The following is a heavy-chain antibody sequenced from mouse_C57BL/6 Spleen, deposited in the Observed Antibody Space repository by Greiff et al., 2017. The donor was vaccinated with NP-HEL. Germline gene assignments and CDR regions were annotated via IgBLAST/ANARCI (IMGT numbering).Heavy chain of an antibody. V-gene: IGHV1-80*01. CDR1: GYAFSSYW. CDR2: LYPGDGDT. Sequence: QVQLQQSGAELVKPGASVKISCKASGYAFSSYWMNWVKQRPGKGLEWIGQLYPGDGDTNYNGKFKGKATLTADKSSSTAYMQLSSLTSEDSAVYFCARGVTTVARFAYWGQGTLVTVSA. J-gene: IGHJ3*01. D-gene: IGHD1-1*01. CDR3: ARGVTTVARFAY.